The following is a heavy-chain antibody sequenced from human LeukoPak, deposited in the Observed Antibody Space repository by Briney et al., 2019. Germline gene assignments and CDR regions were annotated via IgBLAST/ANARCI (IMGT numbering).Heavy chain of an antibody. CDR1: GFIVNSKY. CDR3: ARSIPGPHCGGGGCPPTLTPFDL. V-gene: IGHV3-53*01. Sequence: GGSLRLSCAASGFIVNSKYMSWIRQAPGKELEWVSVMYSGGTAFYADSVRGRFTISRDNSKNTLYLQMNRLKVEDTAVYYCARSIPGPHCGGGGCPPTLTPFDLWGQGTLVTVSS. J-gene: IGHJ4*02. D-gene: IGHD2-15*01. CDR2: MYSGGTA.